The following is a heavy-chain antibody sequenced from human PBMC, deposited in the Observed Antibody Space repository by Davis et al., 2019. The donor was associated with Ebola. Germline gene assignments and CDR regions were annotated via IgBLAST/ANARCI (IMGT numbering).Heavy chain of an antibody. CDR2: IYSGGST. D-gene: IGHD6-19*01. J-gene: IGHJ5*02. CDR1: GFTFSDHY. Sequence: GESLKISCAASGFTFSDHYMDWVRQAPGKGLEWVSVIYSGGSTYYADSVKGRFTISRDNSKNTLYLQMNSLRAEDTAVYYCARPIAVAGSWFDPWGQGTLVTVSS. CDR3: ARPIAVAGSWFDP. V-gene: IGHV3-66*04.